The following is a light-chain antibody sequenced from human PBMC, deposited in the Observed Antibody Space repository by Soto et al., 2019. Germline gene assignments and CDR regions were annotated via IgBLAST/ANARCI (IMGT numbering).Light chain of an antibody. V-gene: IGLV2-14*01. CDR1: SSDFGGHNL. J-gene: IGLJ1*01. Sequence: QSALTQPASVSGSPGQSITISCSGGSSDFGGHNLVSWYQQHPDKAPKLIIYDVSNRPSGVSNRFSGSKSDNTASLTISGLQAEDEADYYCCSYGSIPYVFGTGTKLTVL. CDR3: CSYGSIPYV. CDR2: DVS.